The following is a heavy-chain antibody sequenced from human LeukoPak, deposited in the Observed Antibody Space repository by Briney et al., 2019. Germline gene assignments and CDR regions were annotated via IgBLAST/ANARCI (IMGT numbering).Heavy chain of an antibody. CDR3: ARRACRVGATRVRAFDI. CDR2: ISSSSSYI. CDR1: GFTFSSYS. J-gene: IGHJ3*02. D-gene: IGHD1-26*01. V-gene: IGHV3-21*01. Sequence: PGGSLRLSCAASGFTFSSYSMNWVRQAPGKGLEWVSSISSSSSYIYYADSVNGRVTISRDNAKNSLYLQMRSLRAEDTAVYYCARRACRVGATRVRAFDIWGQGTMVTVSS.